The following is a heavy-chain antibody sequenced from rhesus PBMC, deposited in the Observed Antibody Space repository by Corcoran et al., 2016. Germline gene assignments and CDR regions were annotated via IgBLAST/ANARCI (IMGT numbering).Heavy chain of an antibody. CDR1: GYSISTNY. J-gene: IGHJ4*01. CDR3: ARALYYGSGYYFDY. D-gene: IGHD3-28*01. CDR2: IYGSGGSN. Sequence: QVQLQESGPGLVKPSETLSLTCAVSGYSISTNYWNWLRQPPGKGLEWIGSIYGSGGSNYLNPSLTSRVPLSVDTSKHQFSLTLSSVTAADTAVYYCARALYYGSGYYFDYWGQGVLVTVSS. V-gene: IGHV4S14*01.